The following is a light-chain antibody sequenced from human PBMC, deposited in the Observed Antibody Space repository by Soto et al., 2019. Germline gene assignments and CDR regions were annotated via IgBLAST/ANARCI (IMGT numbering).Light chain of an antibody. J-gene: IGLJ2*01. CDR2: DVD. CDR3: SSYTRTSTLV. Sequence: QSALTQPASVSGSPGQSITISCTGTSSDVGANNYVYWYQQLPGKAPKLMIYDVDYRPSGVSHRFSGSKSGNTASLTISGLQAEDEADYYCSSYTRTSTLVFGGGTKLTVL. CDR1: SSDVGANNY. V-gene: IGLV2-14*01.